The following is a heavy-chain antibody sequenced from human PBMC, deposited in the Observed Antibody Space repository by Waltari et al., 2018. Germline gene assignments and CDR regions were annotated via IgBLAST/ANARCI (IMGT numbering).Heavy chain of an antibody. J-gene: IGHJ6*02. Sequence: EVQLVESGGGLVQAGRSLRLSCRGSGFTFGDYGLSWFRQAPGKGLEWVAFIRGKADGGATEYVAYLQMNSLTTEDTAVYYCSRVGSASGIRGVYDHYGMDVWGQGTTVTVSS. CDR1: GFTFGDYG. CDR3: MDV. V-gene: IGHV3-49*03. D-gene: IGHD3-10*01. CDR2: IRGKADGGAT.